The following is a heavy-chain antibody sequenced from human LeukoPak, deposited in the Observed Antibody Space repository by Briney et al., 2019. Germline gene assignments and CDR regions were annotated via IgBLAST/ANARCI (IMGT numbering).Heavy chain of an antibody. V-gene: IGHV3-53*04. CDR3: AVMVRGVRFDY. CDR1: GFTVSSNY. Sequence: AGGSLRLSCAASGFTVSSNYMSWVRQAPGKGLEWVSVIYSGGSTYYADSVKGRFTISRHNSKNTLYLQMNSLRAEDTAVYYCAVMVRGVRFDYWGQGTLVTVSS. J-gene: IGHJ4*02. CDR2: IYSGGST. D-gene: IGHD3-10*01.